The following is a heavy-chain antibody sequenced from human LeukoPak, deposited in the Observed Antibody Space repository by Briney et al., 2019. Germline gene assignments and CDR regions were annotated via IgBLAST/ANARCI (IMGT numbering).Heavy chain of an antibody. D-gene: IGHD1-26*01. V-gene: IGHV3-11*01. CDR2: ISSSGSTI. CDR1: GFTFSDYY. Sequence: KPGGSLRLSCAASGFTFSDYYMSWIRQAPGKGREWVSYISSSGSTIYYAGCVKGRFTISMDNAKNSLYLQMNSLRAEDTAVYYCARGSQVGAAGLYYYGMDVWGQGTTVTVSS. CDR3: ARGSQVGAAGLYYYGMDV. J-gene: IGHJ6*02.